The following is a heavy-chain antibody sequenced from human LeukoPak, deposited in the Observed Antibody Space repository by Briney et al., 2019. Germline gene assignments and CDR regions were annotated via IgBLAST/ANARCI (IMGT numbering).Heavy chain of an antibody. CDR1: GYTFTTYG. CDR3: ARVGGERRNAFDI. J-gene: IGHJ3*02. D-gene: IGHD3-16*01. V-gene: IGHV1-18*01. CDR2: ISGYNGNT. Sequence: ASVKVSCKAAGYTFTTYGMSWVRQAQGQGSEGMGGISGYNGNTNYAQKLQGRVTINTDTSTSTAYLQLRSLRSADTAVYYCARVGGERRNAFDIWGQGTMVTVSS.